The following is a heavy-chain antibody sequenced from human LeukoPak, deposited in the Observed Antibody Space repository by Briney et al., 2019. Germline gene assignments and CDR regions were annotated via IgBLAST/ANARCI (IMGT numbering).Heavy chain of an antibody. Sequence: SETLSLTCTVSGGSISSYYWSWIRQPPGKGLEWIGYIYYSGSTNYNPSLKSRVTISVDTSKNQFSLKLSSVTAADTAVYYCASNYDFWSGHGAFDIWGQGAMVTVSS. CDR1: GGSISSYY. D-gene: IGHD3-3*01. V-gene: IGHV4-59*08. CDR2: IYYSGST. CDR3: ASNYDFWSGHGAFDI. J-gene: IGHJ3*02.